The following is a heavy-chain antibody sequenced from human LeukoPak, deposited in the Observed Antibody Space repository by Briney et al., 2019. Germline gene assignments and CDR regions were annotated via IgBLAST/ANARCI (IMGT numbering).Heavy chain of an antibody. CDR3: SIYASSRSIHP. D-gene: IGHD3-22*01. J-gene: IGHJ5*02. CDR2: ICPGDYDT. Sequence: GASMEISCEGSGYIFTSYWIGWVRQLRGKGVEWMGIICPGDYDTRYSPSFQGQVIITANKSICTAYLQWSSLKASDTSMYYCSIYASSRSIHPWGQGTLVTVSS. CDR1: GYIFTSYW. V-gene: IGHV5-51*01.